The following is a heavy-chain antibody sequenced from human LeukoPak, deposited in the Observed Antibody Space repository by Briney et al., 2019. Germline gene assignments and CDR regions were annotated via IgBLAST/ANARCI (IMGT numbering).Heavy chain of an antibody. CDR3: ARDSIVLMVYAMPNWFDP. CDR1: GYTFTSYG. J-gene: IGHJ5*02. CDR2: ISAYNSNT. D-gene: IGHD2-8*01. V-gene: IGHV1-18*01. Sequence: ASVKVSCKASGYTFTSYGISWVRQAPGQGLEWMGWISAYNSNTNYAQKLQGRVTITTDTSTSTAYMELRSLRSDDTAVYYCARDSIVLMVYAMPNWFDPWGQGTLVTVSS.